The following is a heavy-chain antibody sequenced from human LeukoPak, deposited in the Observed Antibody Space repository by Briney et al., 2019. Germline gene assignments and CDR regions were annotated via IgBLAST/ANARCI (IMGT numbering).Heavy chain of an antibody. Sequence: GGSLRLFCAASGFTFSSYWMHWVRQAPGKGLVWVSRINSDGSNTSYADSVEGRFTISRDNAKNTLYLQMNSLRAEDTAVYYGARVSAAAEDYWGQGTLVTVSS. CDR3: ARVSAAAEDY. CDR1: GFTFSSYW. V-gene: IGHV3-74*01. D-gene: IGHD2-2*01. CDR2: INSDGSNT. J-gene: IGHJ4*02.